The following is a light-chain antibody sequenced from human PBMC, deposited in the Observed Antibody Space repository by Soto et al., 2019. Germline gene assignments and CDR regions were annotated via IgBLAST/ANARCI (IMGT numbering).Light chain of an antibody. J-gene: IGKJ1*01. CDR2: GAS. CDR1: QSVSSSY. V-gene: IGKV3-20*01. Sequence: EIVLTQSPGTLSLSPGERATLSCRASQSVSSSYLVWYQQKPGQAPRLLIYGASNRATGIPDRFSGSGSETDFILTISRLEPEDFAVYYCQQYGSSWTFGQGNKVEIK. CDR3: QQYGSSWT.